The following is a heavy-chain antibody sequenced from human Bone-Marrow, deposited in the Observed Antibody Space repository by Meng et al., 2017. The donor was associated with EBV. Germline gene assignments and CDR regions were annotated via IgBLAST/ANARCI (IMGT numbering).Heavy chain of an antibody. CDR3: ASESGRGFTPDY. J-gene: IGHJ4*02. Sequence: QGQCVESGGGVKKPGAPVKVACKTLGATFRSDAISWVRQAPGQGLEWMGGLIPMSDAPHDAQKFQGRVTITADESTSTHYMDLSGLRSEDTAVYYCASESGRGFTPDYWGQGTLVTVSS. D-gene: IGHD3-10*01. CDR2: LIPMSDAP. CDR1: GATFRSDA. V-gene: IGHV1-69*01.